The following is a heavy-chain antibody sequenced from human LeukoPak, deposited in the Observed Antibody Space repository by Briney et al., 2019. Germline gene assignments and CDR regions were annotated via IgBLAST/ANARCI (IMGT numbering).Heavy chain of an antibody. CDR3: AKVSAWAMVGATYFDY. Sequence: GGSLRLSCAASGFTFSTFSMSWVRQAPGKGLEWVSSISGNSGSTYYADSVKGRFTVSRDNSKNTVYLQMNSLRAEDTAVYYCAKVSAWAMVGATYFDYWGQGTLVTVSS. J-gene: IGHJ4*02. CDR2: ISGNSGST. D-gene: IGHD1-26*01. CDR1: GFTFSTFS. V-gene: IGHV3-23*01.